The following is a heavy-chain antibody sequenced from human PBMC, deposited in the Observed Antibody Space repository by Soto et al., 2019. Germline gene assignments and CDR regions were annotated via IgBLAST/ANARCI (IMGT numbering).Heavy chain of an antibody. V-gene: IGHV4-59*01. J-gene: IGHJ5*02. CDR1: GGSISSYY. Sequence: QVQLQESGPGPVKPSETLSLTYTVSGGSISSYYWSWIRQPPGKGLEWIGYIYYSGSTNYNPSLKSRVTISVDTSKNQFSLKLSSVTAADTAVYYRARSIAARREDWFDPWGQGTLVTVSS. CDR3: ARSIAARREDWFDP. CDR2: IYYSGST. D-gene: IGHD6-6*01.